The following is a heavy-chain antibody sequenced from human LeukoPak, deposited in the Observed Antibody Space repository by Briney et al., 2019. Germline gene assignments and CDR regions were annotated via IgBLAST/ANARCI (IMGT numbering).Heavy chain of an antibody. V-gene: IGHV3-21*01. CDR3: VRGDTRDY. J-gene: IGHJ4*02. CDR1: GFTFSTST. CDR2: ISDNSLTR. Sequence: GGSLRLSCAVSGFTFSTSTMNWARQAPGKGLEWVSSISDNSLTRYYADSVKGRFTISRDNTKNSLYLQMTSLRADDTAVYYCVRGDTRDYWGQGTLVTVSS.